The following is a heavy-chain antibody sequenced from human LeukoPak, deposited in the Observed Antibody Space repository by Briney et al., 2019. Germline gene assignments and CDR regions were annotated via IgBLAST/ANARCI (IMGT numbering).Heavy chain of an antibody. V-gene: IGHV3-21*01. CDR2: ISSSSSYT. J-gene: IGHJ4*02. Sequence: GGSLRLSCAASGFTFSSYSMNWVRQAPGKGLEWVSSISSSSSYTYYADSVKGRFTISRDNAKNSLYLQMNSLRAEDTAVYYCARDFDFWSGYSSGFDYWGQGTLVTVSS. D-gene: IGHD3-3*01. CDR3: ARDFDFWSGYSSGFDY. CDR1: GFTFSSYS.